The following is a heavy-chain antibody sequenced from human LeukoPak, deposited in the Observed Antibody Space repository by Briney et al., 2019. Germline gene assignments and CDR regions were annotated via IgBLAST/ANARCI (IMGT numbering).Heavy chain of an antibody. CDR3: ARVNLRGSNYNWFDP. CDR1: GYTFTSYG. CDR2: ITPVINTA. V-gene: IGHV1-18*01. J-gene: IGHJ5*02. D-gene: IGHD1-26*01. Sequence: ASVKVSCKASGYTFTSYGISWVRQAPGQGLEWMGKITPVINTANYAQTFQGRVSIYADRYTTTVYMGLSGLRPDDTAVYYCARVNLRGSNYNWFDPWGQGTPVTVAS.